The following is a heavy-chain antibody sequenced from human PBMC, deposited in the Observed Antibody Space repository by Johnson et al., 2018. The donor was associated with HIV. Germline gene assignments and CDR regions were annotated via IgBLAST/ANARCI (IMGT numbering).Heavy chain of an antibody. J-gene: IGHJ3*01. CDR2: IKSKTDAGTT. V-gene: IGHV3-15*01. D-gene: IGHD1-26*01. CDR3: ARLSGTYQT. Sequence: VQLVESGGGLVKPGGSLRLSCAASGFTFSNAWMSWVRQAPGKGLEWVGRIKSKTDAGTTDYAAPVKGRFTISRDDSKNTAYLQMSSLKTEDTAIYYCARLSGTYQTWGQGTMVTVSS. CDR1: GFTFSNAW.